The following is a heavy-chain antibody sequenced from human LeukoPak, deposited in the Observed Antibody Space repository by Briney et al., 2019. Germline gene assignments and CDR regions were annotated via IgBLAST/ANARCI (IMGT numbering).Heavy chain of an antibody. Sequence: PGASVKVSCKASGYTFTSYAMHWVRQAPGQRLEWMGWINAGNGNTKYSQKFQGRVTITRDTSASTAYMELSSLRSEDTAVYYCARVGGSSWPYYFDYWGQGTLVTVSS. CDR3: ARVGGSSWPYYFDY. V-gene: IGHV1-3*01. CDR2: INAGNGNT. CDR1: GYTFTSYA. J-gene: IGHJ4*02. D-gene: IGHD6-13*01.